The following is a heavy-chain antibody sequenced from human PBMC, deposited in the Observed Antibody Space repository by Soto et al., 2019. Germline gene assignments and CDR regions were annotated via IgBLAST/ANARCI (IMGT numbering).Heavy chain of an antibody. V-gene: IGHV4-34*01. CDR2: INHSGST. J-gene: IGHJ6*03. CDR1: GGSFSGYY. Sequence: QVQLQQWGAGLLKPSETLSLTCAVYGGSFSGYYWSWIRQPPGKGLEWIGEINHSGSTNYNPSLKSRVTISVDTSKNQFSLKLSSVTAADTAVYYCASVLGGQEAGNYYYYMDVWGKGTTVTVSS. CDR3: ASVLGGQEAGNYYYYMDV. D-gene: IGHD3-16*01.